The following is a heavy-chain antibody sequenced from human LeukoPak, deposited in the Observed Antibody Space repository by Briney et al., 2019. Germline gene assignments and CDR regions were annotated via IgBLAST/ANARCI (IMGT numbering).Heavy chain of an antibody. CDR3: ARPVFSQLYYGNYGMDV. D-gene: IGHD3-10*01. Sequence: GESLKISCKGSGYSFTSYWIGWVRQMPGKGLEWMGIIYPGDSDTRYSPSFQGQVTISADKSISTAYLQWSSLKASDTAMYYCARPVFSQLYYGNYGMDVWGQGTTVTVSS. CDR2: IYPGDSDT. CDR1: GYSFTSYW. V-gene: IGHV5-51*01. J-gene: IGHJ6*02.